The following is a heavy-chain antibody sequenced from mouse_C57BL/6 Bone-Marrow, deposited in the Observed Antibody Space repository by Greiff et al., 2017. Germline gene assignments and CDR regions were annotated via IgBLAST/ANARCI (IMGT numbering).Heavy chain of an antibody. CDR1: GYTFTDHT. CDR3: ATQASYYGSSYGRYFDV. Sequence: VQLQESDAELVKPGASVKISCKVSGYTFTDHTIHWMKQRPEQGLEWIGYIYPRDGSTKYNEKFKGKATLTADKSSSTAYMQLNSLTSEDSAVYVCATQASYYGSSYGRYFDVWGTGTTVTVSS. J-gene: IGHJ1*03. V-gene: IGHV1-78*01. D-gene: IGHD1-1*01. CDR2: IYPRDGST.